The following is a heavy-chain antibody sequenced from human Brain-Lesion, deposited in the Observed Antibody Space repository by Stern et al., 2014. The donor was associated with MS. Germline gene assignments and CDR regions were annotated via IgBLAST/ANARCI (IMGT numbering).Heavy chain of an antibody. D-gene: IGHD3-3*01. CDR3: ARDQRGITIFGVVTDYYYLGMDV. J-gene: IGHJ6*02. CDR2: INPNTGGT. Sequence: QLVQSGAEVKKPGASVKVSCKTSGYIFTGYYIHWVRQAPGQGLEWMAWINPNTGGTKYAQKFQGKATMTRGTSISTACVELSSLTSDDTAVYYCARDQRGITIFGVVTDYYYLGMDVWGQGTTVTVSS. CDR1: GYIFTGYY. V-gene: IGHV1-2*02.